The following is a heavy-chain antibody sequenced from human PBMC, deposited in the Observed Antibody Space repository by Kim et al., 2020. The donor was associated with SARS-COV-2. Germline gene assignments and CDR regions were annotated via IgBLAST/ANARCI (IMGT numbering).Heavy chain of an antibody. Sequence: SETLSLTCTVSGGSISSSSYYWGWIRQPPGKGLEWIGSIYYSGSTYYNPSLKSRVTISVDMSKNQFSLKLSSVTAADTAVYYCARRSHSSGWYISPWYYWGQGTLVTVSS. CDR3: ARRSHSSGWYISPWYY. CDR1: GGSISSSSYY. CDR2: IYYSGST. D-gene: IGHD6-19*01. V-gene: IGHV4-39*01. J-gene: IGHJ4*02.